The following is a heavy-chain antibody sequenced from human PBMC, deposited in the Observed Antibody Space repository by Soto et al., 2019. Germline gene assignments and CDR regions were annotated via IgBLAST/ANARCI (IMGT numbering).Heavy chain of an antibody. CDR3: AKVITGTIDYYYRYVMDV. D-gene: IGHD1-7*01. Sequence: EVQLLESGGGLVQPGGSLRLSCAASGFTFSSYAMSWVRQAPGKGLEWVSAISGSGGSTYYADSVKGRFTISRDNSKNTLYLQMNSLRAEDTALYYCAKVITGTIDYYYRYVMDVWGQGTTVTVSS. J-gene: IGHJ6*02. V-gene: IGHV3-23*01. CDR2: ISGSGGST. CDR1: GFTFSSYA.